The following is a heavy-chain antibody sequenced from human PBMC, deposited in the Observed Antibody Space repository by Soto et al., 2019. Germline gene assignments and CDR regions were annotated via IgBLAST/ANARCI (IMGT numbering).Heavy chain of an antibody. CDR1: GGSISSGGYP. CDR3: ARGGWKLFDY. Sequence: PSETLSLTCAVSGGSISSGGYPWSWIRQPPGKGLEWIGYIYHSGSTNYNPSLKSRVTISVDTSKNQFSLKLSSVTAADTAVYYCARGGWKLFDYWGQGTLVTVSS. J-gene: IGHJ4*02. D-gene: IGHD6-19*01. V-gene: IGHV4-61*08. CDR2: IYHSGST.